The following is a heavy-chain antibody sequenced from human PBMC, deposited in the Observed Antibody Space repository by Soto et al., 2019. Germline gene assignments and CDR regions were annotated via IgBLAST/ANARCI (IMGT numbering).Heavy chain of an antibody. CDR1: GFTFSSYE. Sequence: GGSLRLSCAASGFTFSSYEMNWVRQAPGKGLEWVSYISSSGSTIYYADSVKGRFTISRDNAKNSLYLQMNSLRSEDTAVYYCARSSGGVFGIIIEGSNWLAPWGQGSLVTSPQ. CDR2: ISSSGSTI. V-gene: IGHV3-48*03. J-gene: IGHJ5*02. CDR3: ARSSGGVFGIIIEGSNWLAP. D-gene: IGHD3-16*02.